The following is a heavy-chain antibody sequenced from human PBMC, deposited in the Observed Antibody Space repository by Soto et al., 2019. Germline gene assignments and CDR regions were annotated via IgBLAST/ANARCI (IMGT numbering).Heavy chain of an antibody. D-gene: IGHD3-10*01. Sequence: VGSLRLSCAASVFTFSSYTMMCVRQSPGRGLEWVSGISGTGGNTYYADSVKGRFTISRDNSKNTLYLQMNTLRAEDTAVYYCAKGISVVIIRYSDYWGQGALVIVSS. CDR3: AKGISVVIIRYSDY. J-gene: IGHJ4*02. CDR2: ISGTGGNT. V-gene: IGHV3-23*01. CDR1: VFTFSSYT.